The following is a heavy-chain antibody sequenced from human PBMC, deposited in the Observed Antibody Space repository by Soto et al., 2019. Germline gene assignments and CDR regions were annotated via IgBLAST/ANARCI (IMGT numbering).Heavy chain of an antibody. V-gene: IGHV5-51*01. Sequence: GESLKISCKGSGHSFTTHWIAWARQMPGKGLEWMGVIYPGDSDTRYSPSFQGQVTISADRSISTAYLQWRDLRASDTAKYFCVTGSSSGYFEYWGQGTQVTVSS. D-gene: IGHD6-6*01. CDR2: IYPGDSDT. J-gene: IGHJ4*02. CDR3: VTGSSSGYFEY. CDR1: GHSFTTHW.